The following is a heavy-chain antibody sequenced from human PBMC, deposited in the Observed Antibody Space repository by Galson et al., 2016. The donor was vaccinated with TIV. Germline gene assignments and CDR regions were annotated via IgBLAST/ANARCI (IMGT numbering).Heavy chain of an antibody. D-gene: IGHD4-23*01. CDR1: GVTFSYFA. V-gene: IGHV1-69*13. Sequence: SVKVSCKASGVTFSYFAFSWVRQAPGQGLEWMGGIVPMFGTTNYAQKFQGRVTISADESTTTAYLELSSLRSEDAAVYYCAKRKNYGGDAFDLWGQGTLVTVSS. J-gene: IGHJ3*01. CDR3: AKRKNYGGDAFDL. CDR2: IVPMFGTT.